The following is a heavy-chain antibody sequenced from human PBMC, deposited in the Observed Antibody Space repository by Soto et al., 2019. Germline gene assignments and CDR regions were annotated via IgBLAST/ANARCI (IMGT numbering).Heavy chain of an antibody. CDR2: IKQDGSEK. V-gene: IGHV3-7*01. CDR3: ASGLRYFDWSLSGAFDI. D-gene: IGHD3-9*01. Sequence: TGGSLRLSCAASGFTFSSYWMSWVRQAPGKGLEWVANIKQDGSEKYYVDSVKGRFTISRDNAKNSLYLQMNSLRAEDTAVYYCASGLRYFDWSLSGAFDIWGQGTMVTVSS. J-gene: IGHJ3*02. CDR1: GFTFSSYW.